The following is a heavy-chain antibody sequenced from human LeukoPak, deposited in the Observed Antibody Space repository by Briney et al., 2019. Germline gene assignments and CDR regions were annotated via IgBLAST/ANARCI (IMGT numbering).Heavy chain of an antibody. CDR2: TYYSGST. D-gene: IGHD3-10*01. V-gene: IGHV4-31*03. J-gene: IGHJ6*02. Sequence: PQTLSLTCTVSGRSITSDGYYWSWIRQHPGKGLECIGYTYYSGSTYYSPSLKSRVIISIDMSENQFSLKLSSVTAADTAVYYCAGGAFYWGTYYYYGIYVWGQGTTVTVSS. CDR3: AGGAFYWGTYYYYGIYV. CDR1: GRSITSDGYY.